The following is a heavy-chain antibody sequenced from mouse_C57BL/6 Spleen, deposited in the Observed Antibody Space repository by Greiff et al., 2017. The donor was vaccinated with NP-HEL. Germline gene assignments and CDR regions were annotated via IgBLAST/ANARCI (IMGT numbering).Heavy chain of an antibody. V-gene: IGHV1-80*01. CDR3: ARKGAPDEAGNWYFDV. CDR1: GYAFSSYW. Sequence: QVQLQQSGAELVKPGASVKISCKASGYAFSSYWMNWVKQRPGKGLEWIGQIYPGDGDTNYNGKFKGKATLTADKSSSTAYMQLSSLTSEDSAVYVCARKGAPDEAGNWYFDVGGTGTTVTVSS. J-gene: IGHJ1*03. CDR2: IYPGDGDT. D-gene: IGHD1-3*01.